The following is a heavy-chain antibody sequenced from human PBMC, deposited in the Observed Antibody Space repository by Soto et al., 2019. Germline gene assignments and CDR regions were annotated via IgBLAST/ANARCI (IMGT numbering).Heavy chain of an antibody. CDR1: GDSFSSYY. J-gene: IGHJ4*02. CDR3: AALDGALDY. D-gene: IGHD3-10*01. Sequence: SETLSLTCTVSGDSFSSYYWTWIRQPPGKRLEWVAYIFHTGNTNYNPSLKSQVTISVDTSKNQFSLKLRSVTPADTAVYYCAALDGALDYWGPGTLVTAPQ. V-gene: IGHV4-59*01. CDR2: IFHTGNT.